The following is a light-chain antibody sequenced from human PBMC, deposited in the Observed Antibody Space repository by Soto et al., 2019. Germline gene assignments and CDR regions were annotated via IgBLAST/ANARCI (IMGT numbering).Light chain of an antibody. V-gene: IGKV3-20*01. CDR1: QSVSNNY. Sequence: EIVLTQSPGTLSLSPGERATLSCRASQSVSNNYLAWYQQTPGQAPRLLIYGSSDRATGIANRFSGSGSGTDIPITISRLDPEDLAVYYWQRYGNSPTFGLGTRVEIK. CDR3: QRYGNSPT. J-gene: IGKJ1*01. CDR2: GSS.